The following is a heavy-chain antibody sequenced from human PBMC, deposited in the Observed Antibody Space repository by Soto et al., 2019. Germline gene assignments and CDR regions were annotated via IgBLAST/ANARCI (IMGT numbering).Heavy chain of an antibody. Sequence: GGSLRLSCAASGFTFRDYYMTWIRQAPGKGLEWVSYISGDGGSTTYADSVKGRFTVSRDNARSSLFLQMNSLRAEDTAFYYCAKLVTIAAAGAVDYWGLGTLVTVSS. D-gene: IGHD6-13*01. J-gene: IGHJ4*02. CDR3: AKLVTIAAAGAVDY. V-gene: IGHV3-11*01. CDR2: ISGDGGST. CDR1: GFTFRDYY.